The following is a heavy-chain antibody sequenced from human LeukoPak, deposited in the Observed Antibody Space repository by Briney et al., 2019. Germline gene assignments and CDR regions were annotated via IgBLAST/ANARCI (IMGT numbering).Heavy chain of an antibody. V-gene: IGHV1-69*05. J-gene: IGHJ4*02. Sequence: GASVKVSCKASGGTFSSYAISWVRQAPGQGLEWMGGIIPIFGTANYAQKFQGRVTITTDESTSTAYMELSSLRSEDTAVYYCARDTDSSGYADYWGQGTLVTVSS. D-gene: IGHD3-22*01. CDR2: IIPIFGTA. CDR1: GGTFSSYA. CDR3: ARDTDSSGYADY.